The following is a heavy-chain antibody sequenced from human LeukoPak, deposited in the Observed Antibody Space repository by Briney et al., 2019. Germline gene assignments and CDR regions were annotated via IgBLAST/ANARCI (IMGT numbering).Heavy chain of an antibody. CDR3: ARVPEPDTAKTLDY. D-gene: IGHD5-18*01. V-gene: IGHV1-46*01. Sequence: GASVKVSCKASGYTFTSYYMHWVRQAPGQGLEWMGIINPSGGSTSYAQKFQGRVTMARDTSTSTVYMELSRLRSDDTAVYYCARVPEPDTAKTLDYWGQGTLVTVSS. CDR2: INPSGGST. J-gene: IGHJ4*02. CDR1: GYTFTSYY.